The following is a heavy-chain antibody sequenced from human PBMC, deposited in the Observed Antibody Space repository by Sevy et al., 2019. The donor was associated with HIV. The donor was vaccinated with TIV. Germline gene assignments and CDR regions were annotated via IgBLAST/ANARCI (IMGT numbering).Heavy chain of an antibody. J-gene: IGHJ4*02. CDR1: SGSISSYY. CDR3: ARSLNQSDSSGYQMGLDY. Sequence: SETLSLTCTVSSGSISSYYWSWIRQPPGKGLEWIGFIFDSGRTNYNPSLKSRVTISVDTSKKHLSLRLTSVTAADTAVYYCARSLNQSDSSGYQMGLDYWGQGTLVTVSS. D-gene: IGHD3-22*01. V-gene: IGHV4-59*01. CDR2: IFDSGRT.